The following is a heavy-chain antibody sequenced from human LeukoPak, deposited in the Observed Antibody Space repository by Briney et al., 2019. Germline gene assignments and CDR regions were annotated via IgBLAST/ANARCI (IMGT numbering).Heavy chain of an antibody. CDR2: INAGNGNT. CDR1: GYTFTTYT. V-gene: IGHV1-3*03. D-gene: IGHD3-3*01. CDR3: ARARYETRIWPKSRYDYYHYMDV. J-gene: IGHJ6*03. Sequence: ASMEVSCKASGYTFTTYTIHWVRQAPGQRLEWMGWINAGNGNTKYSQEFQDRVTITRDTSASTAYMELSSLRSEDMAVYYCARARYETRIWPKSRYDYYHYMDVWGKGTTVTVSS.